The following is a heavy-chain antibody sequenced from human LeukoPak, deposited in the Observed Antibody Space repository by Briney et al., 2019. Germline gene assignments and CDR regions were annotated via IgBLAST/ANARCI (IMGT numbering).Heavy chain of an antibody. Sequence: PGGSLRLSCAASGFTFSSYAMSWVRHAPGKGLELVSAISGSGGSTYYADSVKGRFTISRDNSKNTLYLQMNSLRAEDTAVYYCAKGSYSSGWYQCDYWGQGTLVTVSS. V-gene: IGHV3-23*01. D-gene: IGHD6-19*01. J-gene: IGHJ4*02. CDR1: GFTFSSYA. CDR2: ISGSGGST. CDR3: AKGSYSSGWYQCDY.